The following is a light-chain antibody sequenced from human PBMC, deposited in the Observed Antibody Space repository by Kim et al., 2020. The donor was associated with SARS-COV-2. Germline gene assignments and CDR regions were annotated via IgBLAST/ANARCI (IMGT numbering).Light chain of an antibody. V-gene: IGLV3-21*04. CDR2: YNS. J-gene: IGLJ2*01. CDR3: QVWDSSSDHVV. CDR1: NIGTKS. Sequence: APGKTARITCGGDNIGTKSVHWYQQKPGQAPVLVIYYNSDRPSGIPERFSGSNSGNTATLTTSRVEAGDEAGYYCQVWDSSSDHVVFGGGTQLTVL.